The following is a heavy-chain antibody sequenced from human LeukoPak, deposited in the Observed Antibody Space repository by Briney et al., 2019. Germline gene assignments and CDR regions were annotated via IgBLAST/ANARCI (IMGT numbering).Heavy chain of an antibody. CDR2: INHSGST. CDR3: ARGRGGYSSSWCVAGGIPDRRNLPYYFDY. D-gene: IGHD6-13*01. Sequence: SETLSLTCAVYGGSFSGYYWSWIRQPPGKGLEWIGEINHSGSTNYNPSLKSRVTISVDTSKNQFSLKLSSVTAADTAVYYCARGRGGYSSSWCVAGGIPDRRNLPYYFDYWGQGTLVTVSS. V-gene: IGHV4-34*01. CDR1: GGSFSGYY. J-gene: IGHJ4*02.